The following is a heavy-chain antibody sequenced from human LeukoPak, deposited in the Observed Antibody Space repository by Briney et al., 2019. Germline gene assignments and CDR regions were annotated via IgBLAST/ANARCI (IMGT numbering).Heavy chain of an antibody. V-gene: IGHV4-4*07. Sequence: SETLSLTCTVSGGSISSYYWSWIRQPAGKGLEWIGRIYTSGSTNYNPSLKSRVTMSVDTSKNQFSLKLSSVTAADTAVYYCAREYCSSTSCYLYYFDYWGQGTLVTVSS. D-gene: IGHD2-2*01. CDR2: IYTSGST. CDR3: AREYCSSTSCYLYYFDY. J-gene: IGHJ4*02. CDR1: GGSISSYY.